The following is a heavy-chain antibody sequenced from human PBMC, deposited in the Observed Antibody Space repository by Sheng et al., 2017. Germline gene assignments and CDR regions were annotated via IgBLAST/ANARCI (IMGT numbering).Heavy chain of an antibody. CDR1: GGSISSSSYY. CDR2: IYYSGST. D-gene: IGHD4-17*01. V-gene: IGHV4-39*07. J-gene: IGHJ4*02. CDR3: AREIPLRDHFPYYFDY. Sequence: QLQLQESGPGLVKPSETLSLTCTVSGGSISSSSYYWGWIRQPPGKGLEWIGSIYYSGSTYYNPSLKSRVTISVDTSKNQFSLKLSSVTAADTAVYYCAREIPLRDHFPYYFDYWGQGTLVTVSS.